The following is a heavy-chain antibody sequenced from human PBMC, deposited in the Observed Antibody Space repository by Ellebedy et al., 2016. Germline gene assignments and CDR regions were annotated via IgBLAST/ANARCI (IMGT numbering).Heavy chain of an antibody. V-gene: IGHV3-30*18. J-gene: IGHJ4*02. CDR3: AKDAGYTSGWSDGLDY. CDR2: ISYDGSNK. CDR1: GITFSSYG. D-gene: IGHD6-19*01. Sequence: GGSLRLSCAASGITFSSYGMHWVRQAPGKGLEWVAGISYDGSNKYYADSVKGRFTISRDNSKNTLYLQMNSLRAEDTALYYCAKDAGYTSGWSDGLDYWGQGTLVTVSS.